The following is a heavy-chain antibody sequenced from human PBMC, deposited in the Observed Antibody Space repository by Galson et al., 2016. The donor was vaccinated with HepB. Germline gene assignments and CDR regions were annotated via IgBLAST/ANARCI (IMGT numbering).Heavy chain of an antibody. CDR2: IKGKKDGGTT. Sequence: LRLSCAAPDFSFTNAWINWVRQAPGKGLEWVGRIKGKKDGGTTDYAAPVKGRFSMSRDDSENRMYLQMNSLKIEDTAVYYCTTDRYTSRRRNSHFDNWGRGTLVTVSS. CDR3: TTDRYTSRRRNSHFDN. J-gene: IGHJ4*02. CDR1: DFSFTNAW. D-gene: IGHD6-19*01. V-gene: IGHV3-15*07.